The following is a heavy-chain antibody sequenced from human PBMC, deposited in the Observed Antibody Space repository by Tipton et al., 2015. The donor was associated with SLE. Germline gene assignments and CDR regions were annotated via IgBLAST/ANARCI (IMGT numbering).Heavy chain of an antibody. CDR1: GGSLSTNDF. CDR2: ISHTGST. Sequence: SLRLSCGISGGSLSTNDFWSWVRQLPGKGLEWIAEISHTGSTNVNSSLKSRITISVDTSKSQFSLKLSSMTAADTAVYCCARDSTSGWHDYWGQGTLVTVSS. D-gene: IGHD6-25*01. V-gene: IGHV4-4*01. CDR3: ARDSTSGWHDY. J-gene: IGHJ4*02.